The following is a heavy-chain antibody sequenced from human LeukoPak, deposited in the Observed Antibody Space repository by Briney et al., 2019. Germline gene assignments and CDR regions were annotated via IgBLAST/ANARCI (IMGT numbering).Heavy chain of an antibody. V-gene: IGHV1-8*03. CDR3: ARAAPWNYYYYYMDV. J-gene: IGHJ6*03. CDR1: GYTFTSYD. D-gene: IGHD1-1*01. CDR2: MNPNSGNT. Sequence: ASVKASCKASGYTFTSYDINWVRQATGQGLEWMGWMNPNSGNTGYAQKFQGRVTITRNTSISTAYMELSSLRSEDTAVYYCARAAPWNYYYYYMDVWGKGTTVTVSS.